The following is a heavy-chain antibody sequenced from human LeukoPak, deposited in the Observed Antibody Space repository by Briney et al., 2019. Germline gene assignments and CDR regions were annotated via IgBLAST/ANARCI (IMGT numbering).Heavy chain of an antibody. CDR2: ISGGST. V-gene: IGHV3-38-3*01. CDR3: AGGLRFTSGYYYDSSGYSSPFDY. J-gene: IGHJ4*02. D-gene: IGHD3-22*01. CDR1: GFTVSSNE. Sequence: PGGSLRLSCAASGFTVSSNEMSWVRQAPGKGLEWVSSISGGSTYYADSVKGRFTISRDNAKNSLYLQMNSLRAEDTAVYYCAGGLRFTSGYYYDSSGYSSPFDYWGQGTLVTVSS.